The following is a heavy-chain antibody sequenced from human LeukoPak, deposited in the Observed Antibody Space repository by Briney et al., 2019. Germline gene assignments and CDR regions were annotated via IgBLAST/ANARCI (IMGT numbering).Heavy chain of an antibody. CDR2: ISARNGKT. CDR1: GYSFTNYG. J-gene: IGHJ3*02. Sequence: ASVKVSCKASGYSFTNYGVSWVRQAPGQGLEWLGWISARNGKTDFSPRFHGRLILTTDTSTSTSYMELSSLRPDDTAVYFCARDSMVVVTIHDAFEIWGQGTRVTVSS. CDR3: ARDSMVVVTIHDAFEI. V-gene: IGHV1-18*04. D-gene: IGHD3-22*01.